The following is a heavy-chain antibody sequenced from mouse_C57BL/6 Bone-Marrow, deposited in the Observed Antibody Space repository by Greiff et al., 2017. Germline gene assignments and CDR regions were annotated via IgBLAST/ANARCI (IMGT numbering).Heavy chain of an antibody. Sequence: EVKLVESGGGLVKPGGSLKLSCAASGFTFSSYAMSWVRQTPEKRLEWVATISDGGSYTYYPDNVKGRFTISRDNAKNNLYLQMSHLKSEDTAMYYCARALYYYGSSYVLYFDVWGTGTTVTVSS. CDR1: GFTFSSYA. CDR2: ISDGGSYT. J-gene: IGHJ1*03. V-gene: IGHV5-4*03. D-gene: IGHD1-1*01. CDR3: ARALYYYGSSYVLYFDV.